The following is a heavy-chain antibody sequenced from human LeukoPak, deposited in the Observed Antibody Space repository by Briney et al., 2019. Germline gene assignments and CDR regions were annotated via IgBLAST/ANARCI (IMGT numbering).Heavy chain of an antibody. D-gene: IGHD3-10*01. V-gene: IGHV3-21*01. CDR1: GFTFSSYS. Sequence: GGSLRLSRAASGFTFSSYSMTWVRQAPGKGLEWVSSISSSSSYIYYADSVKGRFTISRDNAKNSLYLQMNSLRAEDTAVYYCASKARSYYDYWGQGTLVTVSS. CDR2: ISSSSSYI. J-gene: IGHJ4*02. CDR3: ASKARSYYDY.